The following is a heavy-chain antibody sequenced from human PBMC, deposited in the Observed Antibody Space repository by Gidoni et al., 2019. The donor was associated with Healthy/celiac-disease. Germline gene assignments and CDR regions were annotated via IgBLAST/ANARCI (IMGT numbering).Heavy chain of an antibody. CDR3: AKIIRLRGIQLWYYYYYGMDV. Sequence: EVQLLESGGGLVQPGGSLSLSCAASAFSFSSYAFRCARQDPGKGLVWVSAISGSGGSTYYADSVKGRVTNSRDKSKNTLDLQMNSRRAEDTAVYYCAKIIRLRGIQLWYYYYYGMDVWGQGTTVTVSS. J-gene: IGHJ6*02. CDR1: AFSFSSYA. D-gene: IGHD5-18*01. CDR2: ISGSGGST. V-gene: IGHV3-23*01.